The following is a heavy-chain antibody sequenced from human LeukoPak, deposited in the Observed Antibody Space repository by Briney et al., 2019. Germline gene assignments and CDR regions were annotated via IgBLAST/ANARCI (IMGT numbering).Heavy chain of an antibody. CDR2: IYYSGSI. J-gene: IGHJ4*02. CDR1: GGSISSYY. CDR3: ERRSGDGYTHFDY. V-gene: IGHV4-59*08. D-gene: IGHD5-24*01. Sequence: SETLSLTSTVSGGSISSYYWSWIRQPPGKGLEWIGYIYYSGSINYNPSLKSRVTISLDTSKNQFSLKLSSVTAADTAVYYCERRSGDGYTHFDYWGQGTLVTVSS.